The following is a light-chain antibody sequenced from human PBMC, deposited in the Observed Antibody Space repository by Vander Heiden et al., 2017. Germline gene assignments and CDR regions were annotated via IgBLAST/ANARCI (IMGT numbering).Light chain of an antibody. CDR1: QDISNY. V-gene: IGKV1-33*01. CDR2: DAS. CDR3: QLDEKLHRCT. J-gene: IGKJ2*02. Sequence: DIQMTQSPSSLSASVGDRVTITCQASQDISNYLNWYQQKPGKAPKLLIYDASNLETGVPLRFSGSGYGTDSTFTISSRQPEAIASYYCQLDEKLHRCTFGQGTKMEIK.